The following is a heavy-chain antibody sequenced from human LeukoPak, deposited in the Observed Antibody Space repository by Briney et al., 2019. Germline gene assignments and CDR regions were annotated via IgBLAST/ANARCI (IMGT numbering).Heavy chain of an antibody. V-gene: IGHV4-34*01. J-gene: IGHJ4*02. CDR3: ARVGSSWSDYFDY. Sequence: PSETLSLTCAVYGGSFSGYYWSWIRQPPGKGLEWIGEINHSGSTNYNPSLKSRVTISVDTSKNQFSLKLSSVTAADKAVYYCARVGSSWSDYFDYWGQGTLVTVSS. D-gene: IGHD6-13*01. CDR1: GGSFSGYY. CDR2: INHSGST.